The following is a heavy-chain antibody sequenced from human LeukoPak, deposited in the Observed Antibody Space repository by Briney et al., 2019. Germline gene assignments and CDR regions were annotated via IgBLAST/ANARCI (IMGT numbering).Heavy chain of an antibody. D-gene: IGHD3-16*01. J-gene: IGHJ4*02. CDR1: GFTFNSYW. CDR2: MNNDGRVI. V-gene: IGHV3-74*01. Sequence: PGGSLRLSCTVPGFTFNSYWMHWVRQAPGKGLVWVSRMNNDGRVISYADSVKGRFTISRDNAKNTLYLQMNSLRAEDTAVYYCAREFEATGFWALDYWGQGTLVTASS. CDR3: AREFEATGFWALDY.